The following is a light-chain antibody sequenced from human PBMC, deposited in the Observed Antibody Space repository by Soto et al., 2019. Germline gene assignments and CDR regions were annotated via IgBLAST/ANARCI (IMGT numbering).Light chain of an antibody. CDR2: DVN. CDR3: CSYAGSYDYV. Sequence: QSVLTQPRSVSGSPGQSVTISCTGSSSDVGAYNYVSWYQHNTGKAPKLLIYDVNKRPSGVPDRFSGSKFGNTASLTISGLQADDEATFYCCSYAGSYDYVFGHATKVTV. V-gene: IGLV2-11*01. J-gene: IGLJ1*01. CDR1: SSDVGAYNY.